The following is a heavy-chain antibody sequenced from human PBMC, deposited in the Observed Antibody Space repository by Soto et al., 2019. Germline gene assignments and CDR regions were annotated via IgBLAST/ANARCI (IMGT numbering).Heavy chain of an antibody. CDR1: NGSISGFY. Sequence: SETVSLTCGVSNGSISGFYWTWIRQPPGKILEWIGYIHYSGRTDYNPSLTSRATMSVDTSKNQFSLNLKSITAADTAVYYCVRVGVGIGNHFDSWGRGTLVTVSS. CDR3: VRVGVGIGNHFDS. J-gene: IGHJ4*02. CDR2: IHYSGRT. D-gene: IGHD1-26*01. V-gene: IGHV4-59*12.